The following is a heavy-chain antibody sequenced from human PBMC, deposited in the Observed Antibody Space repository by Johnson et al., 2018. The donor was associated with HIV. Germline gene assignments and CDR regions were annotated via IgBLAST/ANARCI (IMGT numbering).Heavy chain of an antibody. V-gene: IGHV3-66*01. CDR1: GFTVMSHY. CDR2: IYSGGST. D-gene: IGHD1-26*01. CDR3: ARAIARGASNI. J-gene: IGHJ3*02. Sequence: GKLVESGGGVVQPGRSLRLSCAASGFTVMSHYMTWVRQAPGKGLEWVSVIYSGGSTYYADSVKGRFTISRDNSKNTLYLQMNSLRAEDTAVFYCARAIARGASNIWGQGTMVTVSS.